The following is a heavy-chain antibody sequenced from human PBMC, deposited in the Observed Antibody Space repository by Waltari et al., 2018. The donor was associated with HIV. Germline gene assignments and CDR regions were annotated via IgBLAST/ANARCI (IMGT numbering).Heavy chain of an antibody. CDR2: INAGNGNT. J-gene: IGHJ4*02. V-gene: IGHV1-3*01. CDR3: ARGVDYGDLFFDY. Sequence: QVQLVQSGAAGKKPGASVKVSCKASGYTFTSYALHWVRQAPGHRLEWMGWINAGNGNTNYSQKFQGRVTLTRETSASTAYIELSSLRSEDTAVYYCARGVDYGDLFFDYWGQGTLVTVSS. CDR1: GYTFTSYA. D-gene: IGHD4-17*01.